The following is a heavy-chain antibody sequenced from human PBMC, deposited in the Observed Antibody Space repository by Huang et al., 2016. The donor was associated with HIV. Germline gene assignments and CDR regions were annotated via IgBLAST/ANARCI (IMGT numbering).Heavy chain of an antibody. CDR1: FASISGNSTY. J-gene: IGHJ4*02. Sequence: LLLRESGSGLVKTSETMSLSCTVAFASISGNSTYWAWVRQSPGKGLEWIAGMHDGGRTYYNPYLKSRVSMSVDTSHNQHFSLTLASVTAADTAVYFCASGPVIVSISRFYFEQWGPGILVTV. CDR3: ASGPVIVSISRFYFEQ. CDR2: MHDGGRT. V-gene: IGHV4-39*02. D-gene: IGHD3-22*01.